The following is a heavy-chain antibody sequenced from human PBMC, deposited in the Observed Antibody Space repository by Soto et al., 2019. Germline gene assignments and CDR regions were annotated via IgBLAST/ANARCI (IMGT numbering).Heavy chain of an antibody. CDR3: ISESPTFDY. D-gene: IGHD3-16*02. Sequence: SLRLSCTASGFTFGDYAMSWVRQAPGKGLEWVGFTRSKAYGGTTEYAASVKGRFTISRDDSKSIAYLQMNSLKTEDTAVYYCISESPTFDYWGQGTLVTVSS. J-gene: IGHJ4*02. CDR1: GFTFGDYA. CDR2: TRSKAYGGTT. V-gene: IGHV3-49*04.